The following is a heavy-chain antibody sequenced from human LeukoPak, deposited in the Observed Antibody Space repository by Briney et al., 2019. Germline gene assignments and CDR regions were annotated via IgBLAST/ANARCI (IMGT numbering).Heavy chain of an antibody. Sequence: SETLSLTCAVYGGSFSGYYWSWIRQPPGKGLEWIGEINHSGSTNYNPSLKSRVTISVDTSKNQFSLKLSSVTAADTVVYYCARVPGKYSYGSEYFDYWGQGTLVTVSS. V-gene: IGHV4-34*01. CDR3: ARVPGKYSYGSEYFDY. CDR1: GGSFSGYY. CDR2: INHSGST. J-gene: IGHJ4*02. D-gene: IGHD5-18*01.